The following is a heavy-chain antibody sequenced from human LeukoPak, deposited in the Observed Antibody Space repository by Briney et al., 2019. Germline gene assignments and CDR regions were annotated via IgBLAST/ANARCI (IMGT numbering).Heavy chain of an antibody. CDR3: ARDSLVVAATGSYMDV. CDR2: ISYDGSNK. CDR1: GFTFSSYA. D-gene: IGHD2-15*01. Sequence: GGSLRLSCAASGFTFSSYAMHWVRQAPGKGLEWVAVISYDGSNKYYADSVKGRFTISRDNSKNTLYLQMNSLRAEDTAVYYCARDSLVVAATGSYMDVWGQGTTVTVSS. J-gene: IGHJ6*02. V-gene: IGHV3-30*04.